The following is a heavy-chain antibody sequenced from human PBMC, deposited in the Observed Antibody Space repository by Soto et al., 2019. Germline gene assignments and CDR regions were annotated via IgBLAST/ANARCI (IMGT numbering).Heavy chain of an antibody. V-gene: IGHV4-39*02. CDR1: GGSISRNQY. J-gene: IGHJ4*02. CDR2: LYSSGST. CDR3: ARAPHY. Sequence: QLQLQESGPGLVKPSETLSLTCTVSGGSISRNQYLGWIRQPPGKGLEWIASLYSSGSTYYNPSLKSRLTISVDTSKTHFSLKLSSVTAADTAVYYCARAPHYWGQGTLVIVSS.